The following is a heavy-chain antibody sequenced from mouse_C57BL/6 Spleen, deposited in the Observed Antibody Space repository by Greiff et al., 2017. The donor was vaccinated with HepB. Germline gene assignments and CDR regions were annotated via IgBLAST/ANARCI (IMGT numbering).Heavy chain of an antibody. J-gene: IGHJ2*01. CDR2: IYPRDGST. D-gene: IGHD4-1*01. Sequence: VQLQQSGPELVKPGASVKLSCKASGYTFTSYDINWVKQRPGQGLEWIGWIYPRDGSTKYNETFKGKATLTVDTSSSTAYMELHSLTSEDSAVYFCARTGGTGAQYFDYWGQGTTLTVSS. CDR1: GYTFTSYD. CDR3: ARTGGTGAQYFDY. V-gene: IGHV1-85*01.